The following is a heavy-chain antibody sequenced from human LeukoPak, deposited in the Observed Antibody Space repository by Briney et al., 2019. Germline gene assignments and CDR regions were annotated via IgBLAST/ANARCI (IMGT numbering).Heavy chain of an antibody. D-gene: IGHD3-22*01. J-gene: IGHJ4*02. CDR2: IYHSGST. CDR1: GGSISSSFYY. V-gene: IGHV4-39*07. Sequence: TPSETLPLTCTVSGGSISSSFYYWGWIRQPPGKGLEWIGSIYHSGSTYYNPSLKSRVTISVDTSKNQFSLKLSSVTAADTAAYYCARGGFAYYYDSGGYYYFNYWGQGTLVTVSS. CDR3: ARGGFAYYYDSGGYYYFNY.